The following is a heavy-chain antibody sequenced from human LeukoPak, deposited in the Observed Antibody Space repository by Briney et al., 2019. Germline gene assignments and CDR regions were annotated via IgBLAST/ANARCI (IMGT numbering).Heavy chain of an antibody. J-gene: IGHJ6*03. CDR1: GYTFTSYG. D-gene: IGHD6-13*01. Sequence: GASVKVSCKASGYTFTSYGISWVRQAPGQGLEWMGWIGAYNGNTNYAQKLQGRVTMTTDTSTSTAYMELRSLRSDDTAVYYCARDLYSSTWYPSYYYYYMDVWGKGTTVTVSS. CDR3: ARDLYSSTWYPSYYYYYMDV. CDR2: IGAYNGNT. V-gene: IGHV1-18*01.